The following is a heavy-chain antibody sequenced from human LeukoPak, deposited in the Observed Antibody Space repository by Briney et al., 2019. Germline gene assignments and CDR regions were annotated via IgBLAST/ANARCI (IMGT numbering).Heavy chain of an antibody. J-gene: IGHJ3*02. Sequence: ASVKVSCKASGGTFSSYAISWVRQAPGQGLEWMGGIIPIFGKANYAQKFQGRVTITADESTSTAYMELSSLRSEDTAVYYCAREMDIVVVVAVKASTGAFDIWGQGTMVTVSS. V-gene: IGHV1-69*01. D-gene: IGHD2-15*01. CDR3: AREMDIVVVVAVKASTGAFDI. CDR2: IIPIFGKA. CDR1: GGTFSSYA.